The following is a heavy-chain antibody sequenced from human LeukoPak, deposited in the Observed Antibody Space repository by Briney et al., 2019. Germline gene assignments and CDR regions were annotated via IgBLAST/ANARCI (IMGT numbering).Heavy chain of an antibody. CDR1: GFTFSSYG. D-gene: IGHD6-19*01. CDR2: ISTSSIYI. CDR3: ASLSGAVAGRDPFDY. V-gene: IGHV3-21*01. Sequence: GGSLRLSCAASGFTFSSYGMSWVRQAPGKGLEWVSSISTSSIYIYYADSVKGRFTISRDYAKNSLYLQMNSLRAEDTAVYYCASLSGAVAGRDPFDYWGQGTLVTVSS. J-gene: IGHJ4*02.